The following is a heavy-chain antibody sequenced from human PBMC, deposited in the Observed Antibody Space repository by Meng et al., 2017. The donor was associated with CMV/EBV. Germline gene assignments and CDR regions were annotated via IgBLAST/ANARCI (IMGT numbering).Heavy chain of an antibody. Sequence: GESLKISCASSGFTFSSYAMSWVRQAPGKGLEWVSAFSGSGGSTYYADSLKGRFTISIDHSKNTLYLQMKSLRAEATAVYYCATTAGVVPAAMFEILVIWGQGTMVTVSS. V-gene: IGHV3-23*01. J-gene: IGHJ3*02. CDR1: GFTFSSYA. D-gene: IGHD2-2*01. CDR3: ATTAGVVPAAMFEILVI. CDR2: FSGSGGST.